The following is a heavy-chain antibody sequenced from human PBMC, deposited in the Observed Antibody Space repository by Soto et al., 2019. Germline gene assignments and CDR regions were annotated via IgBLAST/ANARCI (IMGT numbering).Heavy chain of an antibody. J-gene: IGHJ4*02. CDR1: GFTFSSYG. D-gene: IGHD3-10*01. Sequence: QVQLVESGGGVVQSGRSLRLSCAASGFTFSSYGMHWVRQAPGKGLEWVAVISYDGSNKYYVDSVKGRFTISRDNSKNTLYLQMNSLRAEDTAVYYCAKDPSYYDSEWGPGTLVTVSS. CDR3: AKDPSYYDSE. V-gene: IGHV3-30*18. CDR2: ISYDGSNK.